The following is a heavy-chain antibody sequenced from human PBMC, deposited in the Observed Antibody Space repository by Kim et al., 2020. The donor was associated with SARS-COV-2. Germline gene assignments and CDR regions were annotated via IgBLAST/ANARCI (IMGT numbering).Heavy chain of an antibody. CDR1: GGSFSGYY. Sequence: SETLSLTCAVYGGSFSGYYWSWIRQPPGKGLEWIGEINHSGSTNYNPSLKSRVTISVDTSKNQFSLKLSSVTAADTAVYYCARVEIAAAGDFDYWGQGTLVTVSS. CDR3: ARVEIAAAGDFDY. CDR2: INHSGST. J-gene: IGHJ4*02. D-gene: IGHD6-13*01. V-gene: IGHV4-34*01.